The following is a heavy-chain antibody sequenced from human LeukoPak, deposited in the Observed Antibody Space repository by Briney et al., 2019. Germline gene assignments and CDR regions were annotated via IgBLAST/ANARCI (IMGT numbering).Heavy chain of an antibody. CDR3: ANLNTYGEFDY. CDR2: ISGSGGST. D-gene: IGHD4-17*01. Sequence: GGSLRLSCAASGFTFSSYSMNWVRQAPGKGLEWVSAISGSGGSTYYADSVKGRFTISRDNSKNTLYLQMNSLRAEDTAVYYCANLNTYGEFDYWGQGTLVTVSS. V-gene: IGHV3-23*01. J-gene: IGHJ4*02. CDR1: GFTFSSYS.